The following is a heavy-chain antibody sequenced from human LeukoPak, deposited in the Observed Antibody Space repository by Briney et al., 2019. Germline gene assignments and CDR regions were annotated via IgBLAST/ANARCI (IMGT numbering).Heavy chain of an antibody. CDR3: ARDVGASNFDS. Sequence: SETLSLTCTVSGDSITSYYWSWIRQSAEKGLEWIGRIYTTGTTNYNPSLKGRVTVSVDTSKNQFFLKLRSVTAADTAVCYCARDVGASNFDSWGQGVQVTVSS. CDR1: GDSITSYY. J-gene: IGHJ4*02. V-gene: IGHV4-4*07. D-gene: IGHD1-26*01. CDR2: IYTTGTT.